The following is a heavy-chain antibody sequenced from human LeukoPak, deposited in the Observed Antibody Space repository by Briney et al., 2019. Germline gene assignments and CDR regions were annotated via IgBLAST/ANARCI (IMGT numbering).Heavy chain of an antibody. Sequence: GGSLRLSCAASGFTVSSNYMSWVRQALGKGLEWVSVIYSGGSTYYADSVKGRFTISRDNSKNALYLQMNSLRAEDTAVYYCASSRVSSGWGAKYYGMDVWGQGTTVTVSS. CDR2: IYSGGST. V-gene: IGHV3-53*01. CDR3: ASSRVSSGWGAKYYGMDV. J-gene: IGHJ6*02. CDR1: GFTVSSNY. D-gene: IGHD6-19*01.